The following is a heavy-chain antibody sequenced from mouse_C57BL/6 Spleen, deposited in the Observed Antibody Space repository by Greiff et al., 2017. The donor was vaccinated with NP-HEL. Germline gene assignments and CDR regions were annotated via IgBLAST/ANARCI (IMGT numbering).Heavy chain of an antibody. J-gene: IGHJ1*03. CDR2: ISSGSSTI. CDR3: ARKSLYYGSSYLSYWYFDV. Sequence: EVQVVESGGGLVKPGGSLKLSCAASGFTFSDYGMHWVRQAPEKGLEWVAYISSGSSTIYYADTVKGRFTISRDNAKNTLFLQMTSLRSEDTAMYYCARKSLYYGSSYLSYWYFDVWGTGTTVTVSS. D-gene: IGHD1-1*01. V-gene: IGHV5-17*01. CDR1: GFTFSDYG.